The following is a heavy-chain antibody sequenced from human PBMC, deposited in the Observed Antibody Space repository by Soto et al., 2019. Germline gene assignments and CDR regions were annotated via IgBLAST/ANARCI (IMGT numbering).Heavy chain of an antibody. Sequence: GGSLRLSCSASGFIFRRYWMAWVRQAPGKGLEWVATIKLDGREKNYLDSVQGRITISRDDAENSMSLQMSSLRGEDTAVYFCLRELDGYGRFDDWGLGTPVTVSS. D-gene: IGHD1-1*01. CDR3: LRELDGYGRFDD. CDR2: IKLDGREK. CDR1: GFIFRRYW. V-gene: IGHV3-7*01. J-gene: IGHJ4*02.